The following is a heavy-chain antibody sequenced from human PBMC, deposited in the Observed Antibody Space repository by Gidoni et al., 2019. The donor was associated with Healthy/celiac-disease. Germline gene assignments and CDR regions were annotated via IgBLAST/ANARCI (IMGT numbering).Heavy chain of an antibody. D-gene: IGHD3-3*01. CDR3: AKSQPTAFTIFGVVKAYFDY. V-gene: IGHV3-23*01. CDR2: ISGSGGST. Sequence: EVQLLESGGGLVQPGGSLRLSCAASGFTFSSYAMSWVRQVPGKGLEWVSAISGSGGSTYYADYVKGRFTISRDNSKNTLYLQMNSLRAEDTAVYYCAKSQPTAFTIFGVVKAYFDYWGQGTLVTVSS. CDR1: GFTFSSYA. J-gene: IGHJ4*02.